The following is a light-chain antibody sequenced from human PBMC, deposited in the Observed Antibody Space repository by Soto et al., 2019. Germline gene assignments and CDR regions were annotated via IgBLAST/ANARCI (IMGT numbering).Light chain of an antibody. CDR2: YDS. CDR3: QVWDSSSDHPGV. Sequence: SYELTQPPSVSVAPGKTARITCGGNNIGSKSVHCYQQKPGQAPVLVIYYDSDRPSGIPARFSGSNSGNTATLTISRVEAGDEADYYCQVWDSSSDHPGVFGTGTKLTVL. V-gene: IGLV3-21*04. J-gene: IGLJ1*01. CDR1: NIGSKS.